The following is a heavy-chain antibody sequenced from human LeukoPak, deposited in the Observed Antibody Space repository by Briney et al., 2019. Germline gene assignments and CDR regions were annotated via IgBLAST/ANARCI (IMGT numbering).Heavy chain of an antibody. CDR1: GYTFSGHY. Sequence: ASVKVSCKASGYTFSGHYMHWVRQTPEQGLEWMGWIYPDSGGTNYAQKFQGRVTMTRDTSISTAYMELSRLRSDDTAVYYCARVVGYGDYPFDYWGQGTLVTVSS. CDR2: IYPDSGGT. D-gene: IGHD4-17*01. V-gene: IGHV1-2*02. J-gene: IGHJ4*02. CDR3: ARVVGYGDYPFDY.